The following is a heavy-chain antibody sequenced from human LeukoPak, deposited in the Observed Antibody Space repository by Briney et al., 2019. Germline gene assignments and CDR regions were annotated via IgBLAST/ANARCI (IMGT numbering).Heavy chain of an antibody. Sequence: GGSLRLSCAASGCTFSEFEMNWVRQAPGKGLEWVSDISSGGTTIFYADSVKGRFTISRDNAKNSLYLQMNSLRDEDTAIYYCTRGLVVWRRGALVTVSS. CDR1: GCTFSEFE. V-gene: IGHV3-48*03. CDR2: ISSGGTTI. J-gene: IGHJ4*02. D-gene: IGHD2-2*01. CDR3: TRGLVV.